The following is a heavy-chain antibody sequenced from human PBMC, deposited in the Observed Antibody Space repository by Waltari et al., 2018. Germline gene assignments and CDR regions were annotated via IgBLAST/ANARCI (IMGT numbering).Heavy chain of an antibody. V-gene: IGHV3-74*01. J-gene: IGHJ4*02. CDR3: ARAGYYRFDY. CDR1: GFTFSNSW. CDR2: INSDGSTT. D-gene: IGHD3-22*01. Sequence: EVQLVESGGGLVQPGGSLRLSCEGSGFTFSNSWLHWVRQAPGKGLGWLSRINSDGSTTNYADSVKGRFTISRDNAKNTLYLEMNSLRAEDTAVYYCARAGYYRFDYWGQGTLVTVSS.